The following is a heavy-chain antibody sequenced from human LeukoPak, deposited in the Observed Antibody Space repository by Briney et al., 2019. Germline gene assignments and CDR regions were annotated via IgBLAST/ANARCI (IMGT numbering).Heavy chain of an antibody. J-gene: IGHJ3*02. D-gene: IGHD6-19*01. CDR2: IFHSGST. CDR3: ARHKYSSGWPPEGAFDI. V-gene: IGHV4-39*01. CDR1: GNSISTSKSY. Sequence: SETLSLTCTVSGNSISTSKSYWGWIRQPPGKGLEWIGSIFHSGSTCYNPSLKSRVTISVDTSKNQFSLKLSSVTAADTAVYYCARHKYSSGWPPEGAFDIWGQGTMVTVSS.